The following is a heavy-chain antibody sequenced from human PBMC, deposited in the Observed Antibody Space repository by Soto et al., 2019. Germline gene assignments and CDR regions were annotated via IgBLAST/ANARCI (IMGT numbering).Heavy chain of an antibody. J-gene: IGHJ4*02. D-gene: IGHD2-8*02. CDR2: ISSSASTV. Sequence: PGGSLRLSCAASGFTFSSYSMSWVRRAPGKGLEWVAYISSSASTVYYAGSVKGRFTISRDNAKNSLYLQMDSLRAEDTAVYYCARGWSCTGGACYFEYWGQGTLVTVSS. CDR1: GFTFSSYS. V-gene: IGHV3-48*01. CDR3: ARGWSCTGGACYFEY.